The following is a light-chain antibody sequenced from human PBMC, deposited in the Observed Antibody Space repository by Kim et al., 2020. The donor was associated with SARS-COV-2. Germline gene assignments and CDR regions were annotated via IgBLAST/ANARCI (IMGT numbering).Light chain of an antibody. CDR3: GSYTSSSTYYV. V-gene: IGLV2-18*02. J-gene: IGLJ1*01. CDR2: EVT. Sequence: QSALTQPPSVSGSPGQSVTISCTGIISDVANYTRVSWYQQPPGTAPKLLIYEVTNRPSGVPDRFSGSTSGNTSPLTISGLQAEDEADYYCGSYTSSSTYYVFGAGTKVTVL. CDR1: ISDVANYTR.